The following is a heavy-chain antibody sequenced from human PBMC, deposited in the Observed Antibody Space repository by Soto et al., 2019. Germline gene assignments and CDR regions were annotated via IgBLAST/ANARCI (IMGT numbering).Heavy chain of an antibody. J-gene: IGHJ1*01. D-gene: IGHD3-22*01. CDR3: TLPGVVITTSHRAEYFQH. Sequence: GGSLRLSCAASGFTFSGSAMHWVRQASGKGLEWVGRIRSKANSYATAYAASVKGRFTISRDDSKNTAYLQMNSLKTEDTAVYYCTLPGVVITTSHRAEYFQHWGQGTLVTVSS. V-gene: IGHV3-73*01. CDR1: GFTFSGSA. CDR2: IRSKANSYAT.